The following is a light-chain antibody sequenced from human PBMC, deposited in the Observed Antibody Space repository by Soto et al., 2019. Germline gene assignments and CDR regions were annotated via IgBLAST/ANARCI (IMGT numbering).Light chain of an antibody. Sequence: QSALTHPASVSGSPGQSSTISCTGTSGDVGSYNLVSWHQQHPGKAPKLLIYEDTKRPSGVSYRFSVSKSGNTASLTISGLQAEDEADYYCCSYAGSGMYVFGSGTKLTVL. CDR2: EDT. V-gene: IGLV2-23*01. J-gene: IGLJ1*01. CDR1: SGDVGSYNL. CDR3: CSYAGSGMYV.